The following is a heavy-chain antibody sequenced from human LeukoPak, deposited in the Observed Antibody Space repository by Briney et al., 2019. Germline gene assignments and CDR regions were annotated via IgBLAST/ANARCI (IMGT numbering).Heavy chain of an antibody. J-gene: IGHJ4*02. CDR1: GFTFSSYT. Sequence: GGSLRLSCAASGFTFSSYTMSWVRQAPGKGLEWVSSISSDRTTIFYADSVKGRFTISRDNAQNSLYLQMNSLRDEDTAVYYCAGQKGMDYWGQGALVVVSS. CDR2: ISSDRTTI. V-gene: IGHV3-48*02. CDR3: AGQKGMDY.